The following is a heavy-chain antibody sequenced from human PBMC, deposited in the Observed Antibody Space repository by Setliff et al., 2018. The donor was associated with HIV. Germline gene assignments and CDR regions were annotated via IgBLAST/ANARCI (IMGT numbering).Heavy chain of an antibody. J-gene: IGHJ1*01. D-gene: IGHD3-22*01. Sequence: PSETLSLTCTVSGGSISSGSYYWSWIRQPAGKGLEWIGHIYTSGSTNYNPSLKSRVTISVDTSKNQFSLKLSSVTAADTAVYYCARGYLYYDSSGYDPTEYFQHWGQGTLVTVSS. CDR1: GGSISSGSYY. CDR2: IYTSGST. V-gene: IGHV4-61*09. CDR3: ARGYLYYDSSGYDPTEYFQH.